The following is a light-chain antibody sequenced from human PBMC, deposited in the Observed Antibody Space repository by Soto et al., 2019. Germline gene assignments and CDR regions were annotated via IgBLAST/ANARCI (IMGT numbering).Light chain of an antibody. CDR2: DVT. V-gene: IGLV2-8*01. Sequence: QSVLTQPPSASGSPGQSVTISCTGTSSDVGGYNFVSWYQQHPGKAPKLMIYDVTERPSGVPDRFSCSKSGNTASLTVSGLQGEDEADYYCTSYAGSNIPVLFGGGTKLTVL. CDR1: SSDVGGYNF. J-gene: IGLJ2*01. CDR3: TSYAGSNIPVL.